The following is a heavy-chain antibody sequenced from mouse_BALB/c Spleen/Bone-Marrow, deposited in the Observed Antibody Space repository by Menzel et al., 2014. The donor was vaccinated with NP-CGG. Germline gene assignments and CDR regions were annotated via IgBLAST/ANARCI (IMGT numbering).Heavy chain of an antibody. CDR2: IDPANGNT. CDR1: GFNIXDTY. V-gene: IGHV14-3*02. Sequence: EVQLQQSGAELVKPGASVKLSCTASGFNIXDTYMHWVKQRPEPGLEWIGRIDPANGNTKYDPKFQGKATITADTSSNTAYLQLSSLTSEDTAVYYCARSRDYGSSYYAMDYWGQGTSVTVSS. CDR3: ARSRDYGSSYYAMDY. J-gene: IGHJ4*01. D-gene: IGHD1-1*01.